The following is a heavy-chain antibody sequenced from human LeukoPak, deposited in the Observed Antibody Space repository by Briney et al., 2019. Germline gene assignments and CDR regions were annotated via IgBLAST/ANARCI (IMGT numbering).Heavy chain of an antibody. CDR3: AKDSGYYDSSGYFGPYDY. D-gene: IGHD3-22*01. Sequence: GGSLRLSFAASGFTFDVYPMHWVRKAPGKGLEWVSGISWNSGSIGYADSVKGRFTISRDNAKNSLYLQMNSLRAEDTALYYCAKDSGYYDSSGYFGPYDYWGQGTLVTVSS. CDR2: ISWNSGSI. CDR1: GFTFDVYP. J-gene: IGHJ4*02. V-gene: IGHV3-9*01.